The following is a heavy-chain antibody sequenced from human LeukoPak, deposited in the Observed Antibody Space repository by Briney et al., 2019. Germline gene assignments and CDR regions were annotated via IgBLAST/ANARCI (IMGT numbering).Heavy chain of an antibody. CDR2: IYPGDSDT. Sequence: GESLKISCKGSGYCFTSYWIGWVRPMPGKGLGWMGIIYPGDSDTRYSPSFQGQVNISADKSISTAYLQRSSLKASATAMYYCARLRVMVGGVITHYGMDVWGQGTTVTVSS. V-gene: IGHV5-51*01. J-gene: IGHJ6*02. CDR1: GYCFTSYW. CDR3: ARLRVMVGGVITHYGMDV. D-gene: IGHD3-10*01.